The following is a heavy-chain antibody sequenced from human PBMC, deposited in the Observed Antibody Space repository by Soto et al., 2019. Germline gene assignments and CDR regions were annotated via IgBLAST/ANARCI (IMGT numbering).Heavy chain of an antibody. D-gene: IGHD3-3*01. CDR2: INPNSGGT. Sequence: ASVKVSCKASGYSFSVYPIHWVRQAPGQGLEWMGCINPNSGGTEYAKKFQGWVTMTRDTSISTAYMELSRLKSDDTAVYYCGVTYFFGGSDFRNYPFDIWGLGTMVTVS. CDR1: GYSFSVYP. CDR3: GVTYFFGGSDFRNYPFDI. V-gene: IGHV1-2*04. J-gene: IGHJ3*02.